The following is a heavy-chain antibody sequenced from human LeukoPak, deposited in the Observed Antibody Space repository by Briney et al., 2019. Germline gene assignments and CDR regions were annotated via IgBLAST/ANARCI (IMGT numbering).Heavy chain of an antibody. V-gene: IGHV4-34*01. CDR1: GGSFSGYY. Sequence: PSETLSLTCAVYGGSFSGYYWSWIRQPPGKGLEWIGEINHSGSTNYNPSLKSRVTISVDTSKNQFSLKLSSVTAADTAVYYCARGTRDRDAFDIWGQGTMVTVSS. CDR3: ARGTRDRDAFDI. CDR2: INHSGST. J-gene: IGHJ3*02.